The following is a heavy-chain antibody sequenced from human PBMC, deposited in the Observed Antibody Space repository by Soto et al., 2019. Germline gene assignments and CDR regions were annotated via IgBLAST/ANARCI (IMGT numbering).Heavy chain of an antibody. J-gene: IGHJ4*02. V-gene: IGHV3-15*01. CDR3: TTDFFPIDPRIDIVVVPAATGFSDY. Sequence: NPGGSLRLSCAASGFTFSNAWMSWVRQAPGKGLEWVGRIKSKTDGGTTDYAAPVKGRFTISRDDSKNTLYLQMNSLKTEDTAVYYCTTDFFPIDPRIDIVVVPAATGFSDYWGQGTLVTVSS. D-gene: IGHD2-2*01. CDR2: IKSKTDGGTT. CDR1: GFTFSNAW.